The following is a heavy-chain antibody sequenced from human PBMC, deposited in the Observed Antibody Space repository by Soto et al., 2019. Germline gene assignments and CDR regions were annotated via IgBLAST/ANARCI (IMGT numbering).Heavy chain of an antibody. J-gene: IGHJ6*02. CDR2: FDPEDGET. V-gene: IGHV1-24*01. Sequence: ASVKVSCKVSGYTLTELSMHWVRQAPGKGLEWMGGFDPEDGETIYAQKFQGRVTMTEDTSTDTAYMELSSLRSEDTAVYYCATDSSVTTVTHYYYYGMDVWGQGTTVTVSS. CDR1: GYTLTELS. CDR3: ATDSSVTTVTHYYYYGMDV. D-gene: IGHD4-17*01.